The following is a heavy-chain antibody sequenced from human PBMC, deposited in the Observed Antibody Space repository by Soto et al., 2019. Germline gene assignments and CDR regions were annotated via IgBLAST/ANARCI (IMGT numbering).Heavy chain of an antibody. J-gene: IGHJ4*02. CDR1: GGSISSSNW. Sequence: SETLSLTCVVSGGSISSSNWWSWVRQPPGKGLEWIGEIYHSGRTNYNPSLKSRVTISLDKSKNQFSLKLNSVTAADTALCYCARVVAPPRRYYFDSSGYYNDYWGQGTLVTVS. V-gene: IGHV4-4*02. CDR3: ARVVAPPRRYYFDSSGYYNDY. D-gene: IGHD3-22*01. CDR2: IYHSGRT.